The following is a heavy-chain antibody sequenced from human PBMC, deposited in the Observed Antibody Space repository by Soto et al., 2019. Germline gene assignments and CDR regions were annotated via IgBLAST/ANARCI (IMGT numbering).Heavy chain of an antibody. V-gene: IGHV4-39*01. CDR2: IYYSGST. Sequence: SETLSLTCTVSGGSISSSSYYWGWIRQPPGKGLEWIGSIYYSGSTYYNPSLKSRVTISVDTSKNQFSLKLSSVTAADTAVYYCARSSAKRSPPEDWGQGTLVTVSS. J-gene: IGHJ4*02. CDR3: ARSSAKRSPPED. CDR1: GGSISSSSYY. D-gene: IGHD2-15*01.